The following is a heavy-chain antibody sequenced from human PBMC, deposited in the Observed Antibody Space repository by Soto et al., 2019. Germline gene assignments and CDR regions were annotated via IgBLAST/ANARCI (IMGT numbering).Heavy chain of an antibody. J-gene: IGHJ2*01. Sequence: QVQLVQSGAEVKKPGSSVKVSCKASGGTFSNYAISWVRQAPGHGLEWMGGIIPIVGTTNYAQKFKGRVTITADESTDTAYMELISLTSDDTAMYYCARRGYSCGGDCYSHWYFDLWGRGTLVSVTS. CDR1: GGTFSNYA. D-gene: IGHD2-21*02. CDR2: IIPIVGTT. V-gene: IGHV1-69*01. CDR3: ARRGYSCGGDCYSHWYFDL.